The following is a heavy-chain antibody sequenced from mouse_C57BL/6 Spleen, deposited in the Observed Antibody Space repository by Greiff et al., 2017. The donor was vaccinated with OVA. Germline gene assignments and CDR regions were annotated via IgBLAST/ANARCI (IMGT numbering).Heavy chain of an antibody. J-gene: IGHJ4*01. Sequence: QVQLKESGAELVRPGTSVKMSCKASGYTFTNYWIGWAKQRPGHGLEWIGDIYPGGGYTNYNEKFKGKATLTADKSSSTAYMQFSSLTSEDSAIYYCARGERSYYAMDYWGQGTSVTVSS. V-gene: IGHV1-63*01. CDR1: GYTFTNYW. CDR3: ARGERSYYAMDY. CDR2: IYPGGGYT.